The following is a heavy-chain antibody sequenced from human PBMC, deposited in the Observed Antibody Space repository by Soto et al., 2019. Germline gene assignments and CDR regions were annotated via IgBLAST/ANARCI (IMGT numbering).Heavy chain of an antibody. V-gene: IGHV3-23*01. CDR2: ITGSGGIT. CDR1: GFTFSSNA. Sequence: GGSLRLSCAASGFTFSSNAMSWVRQVPGKGLEWVSGITGSGGITHYADSVKGRFTISRDNSRNTLHLQMNYLRVEDTAVYFCAKHTTFYYDSTGPGDYFEYWGQRTLDTVS. CDR3: AKHTTFYYDSTGPGDYFEY. D-gene: IGHD3-22*01. J-gene: IGHJ4*02.